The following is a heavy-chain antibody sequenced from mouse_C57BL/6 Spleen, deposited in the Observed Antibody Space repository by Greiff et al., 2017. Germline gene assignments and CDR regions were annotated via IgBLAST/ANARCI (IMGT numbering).Heavy chain of an antibody. Sequence: EVQLVESGGGLVKPGGSLKLSCAASGFTFSDYGMHWVRQAPEKGLEWVAYISSGSSNIYYADTVKGRFTISRDNAKNTLCLQMTSLRSEDTAMYYCARGGYDAMDYWGQGTSVTVSS. CDR3: ARGGYDAMDY. CDR1: GFTFSDYG. J-gene: IGHJ4*01. CDR2: ISSGSSNI. V-gene: IGHV5-17*01.